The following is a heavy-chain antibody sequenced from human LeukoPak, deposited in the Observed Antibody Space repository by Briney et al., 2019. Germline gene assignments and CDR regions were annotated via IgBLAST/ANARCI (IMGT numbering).Heavy chain of an antibody. Sequence: SETLSLTCTVSGGSVSSYYWSWIRQPPGKGLEWIGYIYTSGSTNYNPSLKSRVTISVDTSKNQFSLKLSSVTAADTAVYYCARMGYEGFDYDFWSGHYDAFDIWGQGTMVTVSS. CDR3: ARMGYEGFDYDFWSGHYDAFDI. D-gene: IGHD3-3*01. J-gene: IGHJ3*02. V-gene: IGHV4-4*09. CDR2: IYTSGST. CDR1: GGSVSSYY.